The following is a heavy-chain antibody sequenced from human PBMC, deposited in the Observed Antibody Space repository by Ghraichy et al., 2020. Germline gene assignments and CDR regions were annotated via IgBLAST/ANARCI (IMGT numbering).Heavy chain of an antibody. D-gene: IGHD3-22*01. J-gene: IGHJ3*02. V-gene: IGHV3-23*01. CDR1: GFTFSSYA. CDR2: ISGSGGST. Sequence: GGSLRLSCAASGFTFSSYAMSWVRQAPGKGLEWVSAISGSGGSTYYADSVKGRFIISRDNSKNTLYLQMNSLRAEDTAVYYCAKGGTYYYDSSGRIAFDIWGQGTMVTVSS. CDR3: AKGGTYYYDSSGRIAFDI.